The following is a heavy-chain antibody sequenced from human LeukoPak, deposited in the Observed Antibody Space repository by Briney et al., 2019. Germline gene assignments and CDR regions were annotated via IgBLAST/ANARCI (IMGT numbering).Heavy chain of an antibody. CDR2: ISGSGGST. V-gene: IGHV3-23*01. Sequence: GGSLRLSCAVSGFIFEDYAMHWVRQVPGKGLEWVSAISGSGGSTYYADSVKGRFTISRESSKNTLNLQMNSLRPEDTAVYYCGKGPGYSVYDNLPHHWGQGTLVTVSS. CDR1: GFIFEDYA. J-gene: IGHJ5*02. CDR3: GKGPGYSVYDNLPHH. D-gene: IGHD5/OR15-5a*01.